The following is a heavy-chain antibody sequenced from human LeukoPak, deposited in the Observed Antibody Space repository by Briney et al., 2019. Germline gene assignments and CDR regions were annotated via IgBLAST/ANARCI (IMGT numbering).Heavy chain of an antibody. CDR1: GFTFSSYA. J-gene: IGHJ4*02. CDR3: AKNRPFGRWLQQIDY. Sequence: GRSLRLSCEASGFTFSSYAMHWVRQAPGKGLEWVAVIWYDGSDKYYADSVKGRFTISRDNSKNTLYLQMNSLRAEDTAVYYCAKNRPFGRWLQQIDYWGQGTLVTVSS. CDR2: IWYDGSDK. D-gene: IGHD5-24*01. V-gene: IGHV3-33*06.